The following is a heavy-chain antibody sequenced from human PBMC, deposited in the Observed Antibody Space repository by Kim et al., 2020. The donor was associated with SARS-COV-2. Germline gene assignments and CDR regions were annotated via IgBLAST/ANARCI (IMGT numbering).Heavy chain of an antibody. V-gene: IGHV4-34*01. J-gene: IGHJ4*02. Sequence: SETLSLTCAVYGGSFSGYYWSWIRQPPGKGLEWIGEINHSGSTNYNPSLKSRVTISVDTSKNQFSLKLSSVTAADTAVYYCARGDIRAAADLDYWGQGTLVTVSS. CDR1: GGSFSGYY. CDR3: ARGDIRAAADLDY. D-gene: IGHD6-13*01. CDR2: INHSGST.